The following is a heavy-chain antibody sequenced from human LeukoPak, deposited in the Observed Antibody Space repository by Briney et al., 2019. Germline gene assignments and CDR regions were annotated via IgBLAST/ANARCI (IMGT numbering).Heavy chain of an antibody. CDR3: AKGPQGD. D-gene: IGHD3-16*01. CDR2: IDSGGGT. Sequence: GGSLRLSCAASGFTFSSYSMNWVRQAPGKGLERVSAIDSGGGTYYADSVKGRFTISRDNSKNTLYLQLNSLRAEDTAVYYCAKGPQGDWGQGALVTVSS. V-gene: IGHV3-23*01. CDR1: GFTFSSYS. J-gene: IGHJ4*02.